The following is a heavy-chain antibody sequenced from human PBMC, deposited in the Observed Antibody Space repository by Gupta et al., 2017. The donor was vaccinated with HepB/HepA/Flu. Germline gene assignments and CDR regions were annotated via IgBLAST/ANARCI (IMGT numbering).Heavy chain of an antibody. J-gene: IGHJ1*01. Sequence: VQLVESGGGLAKPGGSLRFACAVSGFAFSEVWMIWVPQAPGMGLVWVVRIKSKADGETTDYAAPVKGRFTISRDDSKNTVYLQLNSLKTEDAAVYYCTAIMGATFEYFRLWGQGTLVTVSS. D-gene: IGHD1-26*01. CDR2: IKSKADGETT. CDR3: TAIMGATFEYFRL. CDR1: GFAFSEVW. V-gene: IGHV3-15*01.